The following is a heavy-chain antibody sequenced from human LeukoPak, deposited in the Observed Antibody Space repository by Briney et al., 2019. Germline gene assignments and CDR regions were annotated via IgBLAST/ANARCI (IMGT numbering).Heavy chain of an antibody. CDR1: GFTFSSYE. Sequence: GGSLRLSCAASGFTFSSYEMNWVRQAPGKGLQWVSYIDSSGSTIHYADSVKGRFTISRDNAKNSLYLQMNSLRAEDTAVYYCARTKEMATISYFDSWGQGTLVTVSS. J-gene: IGHJ4*02. V-gene: IGHV3-48*03. CDR2: IDSSGSTI. CDR3: ARTKEMATISYFDS. D-gene: IGHD5-24*01.